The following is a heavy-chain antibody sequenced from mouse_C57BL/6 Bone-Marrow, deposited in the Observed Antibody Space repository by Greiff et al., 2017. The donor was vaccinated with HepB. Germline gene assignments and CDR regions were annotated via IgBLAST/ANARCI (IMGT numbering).Heavy chain of an antibody. V-gene: IGHV5-12*01. J-gene: IGHJ3*01. CDR2: ISNGGGST. D-gene: IGHD2-2*01. CDR3: ARRGGYDWFAY. Sequence: EVKLMESGGGLVQPGGSLKLSCAASGFTFSDYYMYWVRQTPEKRLEWVAYISNGGGSTYYPDTVKGRFTISRDNAKNPLYLQMSRLKSEDTAMYYCARRGGYDWFAYWGQGTLVTVSA. CDR1: GFTFSDYY.